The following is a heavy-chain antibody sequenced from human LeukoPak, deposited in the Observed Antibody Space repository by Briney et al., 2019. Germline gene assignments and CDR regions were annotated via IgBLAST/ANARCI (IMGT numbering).Heavy chain of an antibody. J-gene: IGHJ4*02. CDR3: ARAYSSTWIYYFDY. V-gene: IGHV3-7*01. D-gene: IGHD6-13*01. Sequence: GGSLRLPCAASGFTFSSYWMSWVRQAPGKGLEWVANIKQDGSEKYYADSVKGRFTISRDNAETSLYLQMNSLGAEDTAVYYCARAYSSTWIYYFDYWGQGTLVTVSS. CDR2: IKQDGSEK. CDR1: GFTFSSYW.